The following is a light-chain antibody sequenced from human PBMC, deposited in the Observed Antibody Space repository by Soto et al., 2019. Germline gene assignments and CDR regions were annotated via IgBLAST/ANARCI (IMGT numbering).Light chain of an antibody. CDR2: DAS. CDR3: QQYNSYPIT. Sequence: DIQMTQSPSTLSASXXXRVTITCRASQSISSWLAWYQQKPGKAPKLLIYDASSLESGVPSRFSGSGSGTEFTLTISSLQPDDFATYYCQQYNSYPITFGQGTRLEIK. CDR1: QSISSW. V-gene: IGKV1-5*01. J-gene: IGKJ5*01.